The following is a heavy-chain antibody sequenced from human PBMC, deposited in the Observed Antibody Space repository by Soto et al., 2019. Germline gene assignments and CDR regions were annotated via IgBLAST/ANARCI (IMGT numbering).Heavy chain of an antibody. CDR2: INTDGGSS. CDR3: AREAGYCSRPSCYRRAFDT. V-gene: IGHV3-74*03. CDR1: GFTFSGHW. D-gene: IGHD2-2*01. Sequence: EVQLVESGGDLVQPGGSLRLSCAASGFTFSGHWMHWVRQVPGKGLEWVSRINTDGGSSAYADSVKGRFTISRDNAKNTLYLQMNGLRAEDTAVYYCAREAGYCSRPSCYRRAFDTWGQGTTVTVSS. J-gene: IGHJ3*02.